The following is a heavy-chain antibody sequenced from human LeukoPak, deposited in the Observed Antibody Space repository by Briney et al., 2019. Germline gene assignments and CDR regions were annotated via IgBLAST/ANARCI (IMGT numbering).Heavy chain of an antibody. D-gene: IGHD3-22*01. CDR2: INWNGGST. CDR3: AKTSSSGRRAFDY. J-gene: IGHJ4*02. CDR1: GFTFDDYG. V-gene: IGHV3-20*04. Sequence: PGGSLRLSCAASGFTFDDYGMSWVRQVPGKGLEWVSGINWNGGSTGNADSVKGRFTISRDNAKNSLYLQMNSLRAEDTAVYYCAKTSSSGRRAFDYWGQGTLVTVSS.